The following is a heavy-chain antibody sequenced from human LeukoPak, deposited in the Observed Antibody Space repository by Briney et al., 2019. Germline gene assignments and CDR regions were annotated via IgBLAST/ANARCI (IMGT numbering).Heavy chain of an antibody. J-gene: IGHJ3*02. CDR1: GDTVSSNSAA. V-gene: IGHV6-1*01. CDR2: THYRSKWYN. CDR3: ARDADIAAAATGGFDI. D-gene: IGHD6-13*01. Sequence: SQTLSLTCAISGDTVSSNSAAWNWIRQSPSRGLEWLGRTHYRSKWYNDYAVSVKSRITINPDTSKNQFSLQLNSVTPEDTAVYYCARDADIAAAATGGFDIWGQGTMVTVSS.